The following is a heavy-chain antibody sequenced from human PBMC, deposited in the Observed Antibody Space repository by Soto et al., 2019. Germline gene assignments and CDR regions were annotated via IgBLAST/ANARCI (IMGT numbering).Heavy chain of an antibody. CDR2: IFSNDEK. D-gene: IGHD6-19*01. CDR3: ARTPLTSVAASSYYYYGMDV. CDR1: GFSLSNARMG. Sequence: QVTLKESGPVLVKPTETLTLTCTVSGFSLSNARMGVSWIRQPPGKALEWLAHIFSNDEKSYSTSLKSTLTISKDTSKSQVVLTMTNMDPVDTATYYCARTPLTSVAASSYYYYGMDVWGQGTTVTVSS. J-gene: IGHJ6*02. V-gene: IGHV2-26*01.